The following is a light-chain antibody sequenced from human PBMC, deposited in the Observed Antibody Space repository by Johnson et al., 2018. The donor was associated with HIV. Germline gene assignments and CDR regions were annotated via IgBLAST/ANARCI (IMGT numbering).Light chain of an antibody. V-gene: IGLV1-51*01. CDR1: SSNIGNNY. J-gene: IGLJ1*01. CDR3: GTWDSSLSAYV. CDR2: DNN. Sequence: HSVLTQPPSVSAAPGQKVTISCSGSSSNIGNNYVSWYQQLPGTAPKLLIYDNNKRPSGIPDRFSGSKSGTSATLCNTGLQTGDEADYYCGTWDSSLSAYVFGTGTKVTVL.